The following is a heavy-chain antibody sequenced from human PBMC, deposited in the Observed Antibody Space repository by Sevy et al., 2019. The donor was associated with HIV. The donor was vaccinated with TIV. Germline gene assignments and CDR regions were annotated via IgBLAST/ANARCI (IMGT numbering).Heavy chain of an antibody. CDR3: TRDSLERYYYFWSGYTDYYYYYGMDV. V-gene: IGHV3-49*03. CDR2: IRSKAYGGTT. CDR1: GFTFGDYA. Sequence: GGSLRLSCTASGFTFGDYAMSWFRQAPGKGLEWVGFIRSKAYGGTTEYAASGKGRLTISRDDSKSIGYFKMNSLKTEDTAVYYCTRDSLERYYYFWSGYTDYYYYYGMDVWGQGTTVTVSS. D-gene: IGHD3-3*01. J-gene: IGHJ6*02.